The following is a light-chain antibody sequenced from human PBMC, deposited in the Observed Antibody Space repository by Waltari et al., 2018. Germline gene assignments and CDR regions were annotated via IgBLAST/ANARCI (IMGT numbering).Light chain of an antibody. CDR1: QSVFNY. J-gene: IGKJ4*01. CDR2: DTS. CDR3: QQGSVLPLT. V-gene: IGKV3-11*01. Sequence: EIVLTQSPATQSLSAGERATLSCRASQSVFNYLAWYQQKPGQAPRLLIYDTSKRATGIPARFSGSGSGTDFTLTISNLEAEDFALYFCQQGSVLPLTFGGGTKVDIK.